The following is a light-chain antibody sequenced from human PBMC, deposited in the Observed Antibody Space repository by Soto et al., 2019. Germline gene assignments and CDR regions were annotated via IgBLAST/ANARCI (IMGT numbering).Light chain of an antibody. Sequence: QSALTQPPSASASPGQSVTISCTGTSSDVGGYNSVSWYQHHPGKAPKLMIYQVSKRPSGVPDRFSGSKSGNTASLTVSGLQAEDEADYFCSSHAGRNTFVFGTGTKVTVL. V-gene: IGLV2-8*01. CDR1: SSDVGGYNS. CDR3: SSHAGRNTFV. J-gene: IGLJ1*01. CDR2: QVS.